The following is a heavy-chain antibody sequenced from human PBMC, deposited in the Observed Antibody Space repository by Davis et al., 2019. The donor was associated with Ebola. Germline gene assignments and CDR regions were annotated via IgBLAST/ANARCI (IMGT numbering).Heavy chain of an antibody. CDR2: ISSSGSTI. D-gene: IGHD2-21*01. J-gene: IGHJ4*02. CDR1: GFTFSDYY. Sequence: PGGSLRLSRAASGFTFSDYYMSWIRQAPGKGLEWVSYISSSGSTIYYADSVKGRFTISRDNSKNTLYLQMNSLRAEDTAVYYCAKEGSVVVIAINFDYWGQGTLVTVSS. CDR3: AKEGSVVVIAINFDY. V-gene: IGHV3-11*01.